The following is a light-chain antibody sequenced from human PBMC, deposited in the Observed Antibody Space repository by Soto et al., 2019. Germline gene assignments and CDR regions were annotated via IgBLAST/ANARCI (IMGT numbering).Light chain of an antibody. J-gene: IGKJ5*01. V-gene: IGKV1-5*03. CDR3: QHYNGYPIT. CDR1: QSISSW. Sequence: DIQMTQSPSTLSASVGDRVTITCRASQSISSWLAWYQQNPGKAPKLLIYRAFSLESGVPSRFSGSGSGTEFTLTISSLQPDDFATYYCQHYNGYPITFGQGTRLEIK. CDR2: RAF.